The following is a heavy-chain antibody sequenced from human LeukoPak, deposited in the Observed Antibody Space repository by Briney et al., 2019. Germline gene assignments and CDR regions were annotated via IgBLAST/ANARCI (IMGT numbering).Heavy chain of an antibody. CDR2: VYYSGST. Sequence: RSSETLSLTCTVSGGSISSYFWSWIRQPPGKGLEWIGYVYYSGSTNYNPSLKSRVTISVDTSKKQFSLKLSSATAADTAVYYCARVLDLSKRGLDAFDIWGQGTMVTVSS. V-gene: IGHV4-59*01. CDR1: GGSISSYF. CDR3: ARVLDLSKRGLDAFDI. D-gene: IGHD3-16*01. J-gene: IGHJ3*02.